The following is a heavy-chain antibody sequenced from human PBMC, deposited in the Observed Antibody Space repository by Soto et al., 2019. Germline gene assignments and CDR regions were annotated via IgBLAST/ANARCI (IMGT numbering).Heavy chain of an antibody. Sequence: GGSLRLSCAASGFTFSSYGMHWVRQAPGKGLEWVAVIWYDGSNKYYADSVKGRFTISRDNSKNTLYLQMNSLRAEDTAVYYCARDPTRYCISTSCRNWFDPWGQGTLVTVSS. D-gene: IGHD2-2*01. J-gene: IGHJ5*02. CDR2: IWYDGSNK. CDR1: GFTFSSYG. V-gene: IGHV3-33*01. CDR3: ARDPTRYCISTSCRNWFDP.